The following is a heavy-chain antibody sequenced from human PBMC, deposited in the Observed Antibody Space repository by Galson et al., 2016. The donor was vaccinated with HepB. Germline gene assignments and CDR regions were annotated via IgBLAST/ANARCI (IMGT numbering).Heavy chain of an antibody. Sequence: SETLSLTCTVSGGSISHFYWSWIRQPPGEGLEWIGYIHHSGSTTYKASLKSRLTISIDTSKDQFSLKLSSVTAADTALYYCARIKVDYGDYGGYYFGKDVWGQATTVTVSS. CDR1: GGSISHFY. CDR2: IHHSGST. V-gene: IGHV4-59*08. CDR3: ARIKVDYGDYGGYYFGKDV. J-gene: IGHJ6*02. D-gene: IGHD4-17*01.